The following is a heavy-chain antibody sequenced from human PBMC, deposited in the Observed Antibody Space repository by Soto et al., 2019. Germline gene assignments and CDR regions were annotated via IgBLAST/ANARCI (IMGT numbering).Heavy chain of an antibody. CDR2: FYYSGST. CDR3: ARTEYNYGGTDY. D-gene: IGHD5-18*01. V-gene: IGHV4-39*01. CDR1: GGSISSSSYY. J-gene: IGHJ4*02. Sequence: QLQLQESGPGLVKPSETLSLTCSVSGGSISSSSYYWGWIRQPPGKGLEWIGSFYYSGSTYYNPSLKSRVTISVDTSKNQFSLSLSSVTAADTAVYYCARTEYNYGGTDYWGQGTLVTVSS.